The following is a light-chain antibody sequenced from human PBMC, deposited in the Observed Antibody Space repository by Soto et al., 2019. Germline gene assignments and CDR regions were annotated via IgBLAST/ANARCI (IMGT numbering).Light chain of an antibody. Sequence: QSALTQPASVSGSPGQSITISCTGTSSDVGGYNYVSWYQQHPGKAPKLMIYDVSNRPSGVSNRFSGSKSGNTASLTISGLQAEDEADYYCSSYTSSRTLLYVFGTGTTVTVL. CDR3: SSYTSSRTLLYV. CDR2: DVS. CDR1: SSDVGGYNY. V-gene: IGLV2-14*01. J-gene: IGLJ1*01.